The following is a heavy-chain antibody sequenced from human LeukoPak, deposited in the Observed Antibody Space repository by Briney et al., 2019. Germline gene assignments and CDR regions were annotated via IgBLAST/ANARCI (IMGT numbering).Heavy chain of an antibody. V-gene: IGHV5-51*01. Sequence: GESLKISCKGSGYSFTSYWIGWVRQMTGKGLEWMGIIYPGDSATRYSTSFQGQVTISADKSISTAYLQWSSLKASDTAMYYCARRRGSSWYGNWFDPWGQGTLVTVSS. D-gene: IGHD6-13*01. CDR1: GYSFTSYW. J-gene: IGHJ5*02. CDR3: ARRRGSSWYGNWFDP. CDR2: IYPGDSAT.